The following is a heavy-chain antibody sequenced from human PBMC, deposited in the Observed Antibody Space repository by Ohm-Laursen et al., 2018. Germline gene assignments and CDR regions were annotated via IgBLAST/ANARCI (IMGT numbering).Heavy chain of an antibody. D-gene: IGHD6-19*01. Sequence: TLSLTCAVYGGSFSGYYWNWICQPPGKGLEWIGEINHSRSTKYNSSFKSRVTIPVDTSKNQFSLKLSSVTAADTAVYYCARGFSGWWGRIDYWGQGILVTVSS. CDR3: ARGFSGWWGRIDY. CDR1: GGSFSGYY. V-gene: IGHV4-34*01. CDR2: INHSRST. J-gene: IGHJ4*02.